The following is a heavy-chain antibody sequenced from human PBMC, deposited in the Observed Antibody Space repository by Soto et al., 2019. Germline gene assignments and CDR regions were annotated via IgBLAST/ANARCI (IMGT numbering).Heavy chain of an antibody. J-gene: IGHJ4*02. Sequence: QAQLVESGGGVVQPGESLRLSCEVSGFTFSAYGMHWVRQAPGKGLEWVAAISHDGTNKNYGDSVKGRFTISRDNSKTTLYLQMNSLRPEDTALYYCAKDEYYYSRSGYYIFDSWGQGTLVTVSS. CDR3: AKDEYYYSRSGYYIFDS. D-gene: IGHD3-22*01. CDR1: GFTFSAYG. V-gene: IGHV3-30*18. CDR2: ISHDGTNK.